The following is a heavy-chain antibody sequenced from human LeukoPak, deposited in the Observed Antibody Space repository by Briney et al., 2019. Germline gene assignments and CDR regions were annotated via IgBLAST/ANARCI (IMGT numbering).Heavy chain of an antibody. D-gene: IGHD4-11*01. Sequence: SETLSLTCTVYGDSISGYYWSWIRQPPGKGLEWIGYIHYSGRTNYNPSLKSRVTISVDTSKNQFSLKLNSVTAADTAVYYCARDLGYSDYSERWFDPWGQGTLVTVSS. CDR3: ARDLGYSDYSERWFDP. V-gene: IGHV4-59*01. CDR2: IHYSGRT. J-gene: IGHJ5*02. CDR1: GDSISGYY.